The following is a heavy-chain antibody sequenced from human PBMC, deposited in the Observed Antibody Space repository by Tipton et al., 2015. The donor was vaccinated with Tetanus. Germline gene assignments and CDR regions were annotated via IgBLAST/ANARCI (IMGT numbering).Heavy chain of an antibody. CDR3: ACNPNIAGAGTGEESGWFDP. CDR2: IYFEGST. J-gene: IGHJ5*02. CDR1: GASISDKKYY. V-gene: IGHV4-39*02. Sequence: TLSLTCTVSGASISDKKYYWGWIRQPPGKGLEWIASIYFEGSTYYSPSLKSRLTIDVDTSQNLFSLKLSSATAADTAVYYCACNPNIAGAGTGEESGWFDPWGQGTLVTVSS. D-gene: IGHD6-13*01.